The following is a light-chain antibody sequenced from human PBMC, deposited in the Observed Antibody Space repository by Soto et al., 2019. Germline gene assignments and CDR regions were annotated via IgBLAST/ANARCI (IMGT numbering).Light chain of an antibody. CDR3: CSSTNSVTYV. Sequence: QSALPQPASVSGSPGQSITISCTGTSSDVGGYNYVSWYQQHPGKAPKLMIYEVSYRPSGVSNRFSGAKSGHTASLTISGLQAEDEADYYCCSSTNSVTYVFGTGTKVTVL. CDR2: EVS. CDR1: SSDVGGYNY. J-gene: IGLJ1*01. V-gene: IGLV2-14*01.